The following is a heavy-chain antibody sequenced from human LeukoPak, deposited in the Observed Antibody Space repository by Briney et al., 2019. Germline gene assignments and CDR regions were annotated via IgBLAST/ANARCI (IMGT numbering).Heavy chain of an antibody. CDR1: GYTFTGYY. J-gene: IGHJ5*02. D-gene: IGHD6-19*01. V-gene: IGHV1-2*02. Sequence: ASVKVSCEASGYTFTGYYMHWVRQAPGQGLEWMGWINPNSGGTNYAQKLQGRVTMTRDTSISTAYMELSRLRSDDTAVYYCARALARYSSGWYKEGFDPWGQGTLVTVSS. CDR3: ARALARYSSGWYKEGFDP. CDR2: INPNSGGT.